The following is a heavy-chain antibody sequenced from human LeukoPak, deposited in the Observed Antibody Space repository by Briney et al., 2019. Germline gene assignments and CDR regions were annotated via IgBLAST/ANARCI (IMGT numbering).Heavy chain of an antibody. CDR3: ARASAGFDY. D-gene: IGHD6-13*01. Sequence: GGSLRLSCAASGFAFSSFAMHWVRQSPGKGLEWVSLISYDGITEDYSDSVKGRFTISRDNSKNTLYLQMNSLRAEDTAVYYCARASAGFDYWGQGTLVTVSS. J-gene: IGHJ4*02. CDR2: ISYDGITE. V-gene: IGHV3-30*14. CDR1: GFAFSSFA.